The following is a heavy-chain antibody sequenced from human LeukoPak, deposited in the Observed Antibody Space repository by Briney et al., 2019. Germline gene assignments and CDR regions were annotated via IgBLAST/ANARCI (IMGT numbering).Heavy chain of an antibody. CDR2: IYTSGST. CDR3: ARKGYFDY. Sequence: PSQTLSLTCTVSGGSISSGSYYWSWIRQPAGKGLEWIGRIYTSGSTNYNPSLKSRVTISGDTSENQFSLRLSSVTAADTAVYYCARKGYFDYWGQGALVTVSS. J-gene: IGHJ4*02. V-gene: IGHV4-61*02. CDR1: GGSISSGSYY.